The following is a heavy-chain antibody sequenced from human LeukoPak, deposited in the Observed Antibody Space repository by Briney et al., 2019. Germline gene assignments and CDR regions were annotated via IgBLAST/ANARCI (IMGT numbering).Heavy chain of an antibody. CDR1: GLTVSGSA. CDR3: TRRDDFWSGSGDY. V-gene: IGHV3-73*01. J-gene: IGHJ4*02. CDR2: IRSKGNNYAT. D-gene: IGHD3-3*01. Sequence: GGSLRLSCAASGLTVSGSAIHWVRQASGKGLEWVGRIRSKGNNYATAYAASVKGRFTISRDDSKNTAYVQMNSLKTEDTAVYYCTRRDDFWSGSGDYWGQGTLVTVSS.